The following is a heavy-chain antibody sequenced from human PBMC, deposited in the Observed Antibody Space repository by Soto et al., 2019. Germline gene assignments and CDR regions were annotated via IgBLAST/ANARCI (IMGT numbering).Heavy chain of an antibody. J-gene: IGHJ4*02. Sequence: QVQLVESGGGVVQPGRSLRLSCAASGLTFSSYGMHWVRQAPGKGLECVAIIPYDGSYKYYVDSVKGRFTISRDNSKNTLYLQMDSLRPEDTAVYYCATLNYGGDDCWVQGTLVTVSS. V-gene: IGHV3-30*03. CDR2: IPYDGSYK. CDR1: GLTFSSYG. D-gene: IGHD4-17*01. CDR3: ATLNYGGDDC.